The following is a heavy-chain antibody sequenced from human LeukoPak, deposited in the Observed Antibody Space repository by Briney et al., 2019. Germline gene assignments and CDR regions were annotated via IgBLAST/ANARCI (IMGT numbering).Heavy chain of an antibody. J-gene: IGHJ5*02. Sequence: SETLSLTCTVSGGSINTPNYYWGWIRQPPGKGLEWIGNIYYSGPTYYNPSLKSRVTISIDTSKNQFSLKLSSVTAADTAVYYCARGTVGYCSGGSCQGWFDPWGQGTLVTVSS. CDR3: ARGTVGYCSGGSCQGWFDP. CDR2: IYYSGPT. CDR1: GGSINTPNYY. V-gene: IGHV4-39*07. D-gene: IGHD2-15*01.